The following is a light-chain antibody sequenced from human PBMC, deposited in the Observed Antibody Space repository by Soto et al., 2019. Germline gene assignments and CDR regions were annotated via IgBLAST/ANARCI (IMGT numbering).Light chain of an antibody. CDR2: EVS. J-gene: IGLJ3*02. CDR1: SSDVGGYKY. Sequence: QSVLTQPASVSGSPGQSITISCTGTSSDVGGYKYVSWYQQHPGKVPKFMIYEVSKRPSGVSNRFSGSKSGNTASLTISGLQAEDEAVYYCNSYTSSSTWVFGGGTKLTVL. CDR3: NSYTSSSTWV. V-gene: IGLV2-14*01.